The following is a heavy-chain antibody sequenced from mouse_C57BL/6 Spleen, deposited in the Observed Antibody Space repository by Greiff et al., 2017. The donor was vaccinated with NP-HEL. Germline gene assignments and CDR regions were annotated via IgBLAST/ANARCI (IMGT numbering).Heavy chain of an antibody. J-gene: IGHJ3*01. Sequence: VQLQQSGAELARPGASVKLSCKASGYTFTSYGISWVKQRTGQGLEWIGEIYPRSGNTYYNEKFKGKATLTADKSSSTAYMELRSLTSEDSAVYFCARDYYGSSYSNWEGFAYWGQGTLVTVSA. D-gene: IGHD1-1*01. CDR1: GYTFTSYG. CDR2: IYPRSGNT. CDR3: ARDYYGSSYSNWEGFAY. V-gene: IGHV1-81*01.